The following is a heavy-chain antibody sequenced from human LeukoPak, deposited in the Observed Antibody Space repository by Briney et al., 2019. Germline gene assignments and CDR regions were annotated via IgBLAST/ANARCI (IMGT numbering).Heavy chain of an antibody. J-gene: IGHJ4*02. CDR2: IYYSGST. D-gene: IGHD2-2*01. V-gene: IGHV4-39*07. Sequence: SETLSLTCTVSGGSISSYYWGWIRQPPGKGLEWIGSIYYSGSTYYNPSLKSRVTISVDTSKNQFSLKLSSVTAADTAVYYCARDSTSLYYFDYWGQGTLVTVSS. CDR1: GGSISSYY. CDR3: ARDSTSLYYFDY.